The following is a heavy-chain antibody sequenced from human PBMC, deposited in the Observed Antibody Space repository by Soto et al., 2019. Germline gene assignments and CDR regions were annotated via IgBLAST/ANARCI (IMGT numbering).Heavy chain of an antibody. D-gene: IGHD1-1*01. V-gene: IGHV4-4*02. CDR3: FLLNDSHPRGPSGSGTPGPPPPHAPAPPPTTREHLAPPGPFPYAF. CDR1: GGPISISNW. Sequence: QVQVQESGPGLVTPSGTLSLTCAVSGGPISISNWWTWVRQSPGQGLEWIGEISPTGSTNYNPSLPLGQRDDLPPAQQQQHAVVTVSRGCASGGPVPFLLNDSHPRGPSGSGTPGPPPPHAPAPPPTTREHLAPPGPFPYAF. J-gene: IGHJ3*01. CDR2: ISPTGST.